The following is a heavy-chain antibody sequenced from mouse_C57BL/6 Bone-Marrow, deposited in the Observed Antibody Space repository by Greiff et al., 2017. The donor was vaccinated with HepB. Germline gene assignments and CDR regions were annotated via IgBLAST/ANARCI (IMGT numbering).Heavy chain of an antibody. CDR3: ARGFYYYGSSDY. D-gene: IGHD1-1*01. Sequence: EVNVVESGGGLVKPGGSLKLSCAASGFTFSDYGMHWVRQAPEKGLEWVAYISSGSSTIYYADTVKGRFTISRDNAKNTLFLQMTSLRSEDTAMYYCARGFYYYGSSDYWGQGTTLTVSS. CDR1: GFTFSDYG. V-gene: IGHV5-17*01. J-gene: IGHJ2*01. CDR2: ISSGSSTI.